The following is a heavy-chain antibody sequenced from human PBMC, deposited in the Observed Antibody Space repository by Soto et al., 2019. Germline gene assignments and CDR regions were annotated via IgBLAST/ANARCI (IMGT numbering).Heavy chain of an antibody. Sequence: TLSLTCTVSGGSISSGGYYWSWIRQHPGKGLEWIGYIYYSGSTYYNPSLKSRVTISVDTSKNQFSLKLSSVTAADTAVYYCARDQEPYGSGSYYSRGNYYYGMDVWGQGTTVT. V-gene: IGHV4-31*03. CDR1: GGSISSGGYY. D-gene: IGHD3-10*01. CDR3: ARDQEPYGSGSYYSRGNYYYGMDV. CDR2: IYYSGST. J-gene: IGHJ6*02.